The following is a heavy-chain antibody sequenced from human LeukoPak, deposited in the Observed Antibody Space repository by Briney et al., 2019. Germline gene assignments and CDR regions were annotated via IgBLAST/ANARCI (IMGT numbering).Heavy chain of an antibody. CDR1: GFPFDDYG. CDR2: IYSGGST. CDR3: ARHGSITMVRGRLRYYYMDV. Sequence: GGSLRISCAASGFPFDDYGMLWVRQGPGKGLEWVSVIYSGGSTYYADSVKGRFTISRDNSKNTVYLQMNSLRAEDTAVYYCARHGSITMVRGRLRYYYMDVWGKGTTVTISS. V-gene: IGHV3-66*04. D-gene: IGHD3-10*01. J-gene: IGHJ6*03.